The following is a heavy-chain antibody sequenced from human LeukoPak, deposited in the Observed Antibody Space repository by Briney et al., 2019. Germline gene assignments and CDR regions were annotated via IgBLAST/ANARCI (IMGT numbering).Heavy chain of an antibody. D-gene: IGHD5-12*01. CDR1: GGSISSGGYY. Sequence: SSETLSLTCTVSGGSISSGGYYWSWIRQHPGKGLEWIGYIYYSGSTYYNPSLKSRVTISVGTSKNQFSLKLSSVTAADTAVYYCARQNGMATKGFDYWGQGTLVTVSS. CDR2: IYYSGST. V-gene: IGHV4-31*03. J-gene: IGHJ4*02. CDR3: ARQNGMATKGFDY.